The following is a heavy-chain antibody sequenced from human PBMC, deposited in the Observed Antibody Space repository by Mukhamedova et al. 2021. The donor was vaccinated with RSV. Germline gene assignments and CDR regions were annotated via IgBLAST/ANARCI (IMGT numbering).Heavy chain of an antibody. V-gene: IGHV3-11*03. D-gene: IGHD1-26*01. CDR3: ARTARDGGFIVGPGFDP. CDR2: IGLGGDDI. Sequence: GLEWISYIGLGGDDINYADSVKGRFTISRDNAKNSLFLQMNSLRAEDTAVYYCARTARDGGFIVGPGFDPWGQGTLVTVSS. J-gene: IGHJ5*02.